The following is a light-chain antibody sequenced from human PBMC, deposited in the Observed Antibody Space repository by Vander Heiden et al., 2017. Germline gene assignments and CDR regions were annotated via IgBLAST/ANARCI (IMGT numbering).Light chain of an antibody. Sequence: EIVLTQSPATLSLSPGQRATLPCRASQSVSTYLAWYQQKPGQAPRLLMYDASNRATGIPARFSGSGSGTDFTLTISSLEPEDSAVYYCQQRSNGGFTFGPGTKVDIK. V-gene: IGKV3-11*01. J-gene: IGKJ3*01. CDR1: QSVSTY. CDR2: DAS. CDR3: QQRSNGGFT.